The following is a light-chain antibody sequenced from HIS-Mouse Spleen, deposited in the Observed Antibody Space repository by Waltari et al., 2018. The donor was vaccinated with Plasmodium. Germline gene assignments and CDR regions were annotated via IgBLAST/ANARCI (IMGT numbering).Light chain of an antibody. J-gene: IGKJ5*01. CDR2: DAS. V-gene: IGKV1-33*01. CDR1: QDISNY. CDR3: QQYDNLPT. Sequence: DIQMTQSPSPLSASLGDRVTITCQASQDISNYLNWYQQKPGKAPKLLIYDASNLETGVPSRFSGSGSGTDFTFTISSLQPEDIATYYCQQYDNLPTFGQGTRLEIK.